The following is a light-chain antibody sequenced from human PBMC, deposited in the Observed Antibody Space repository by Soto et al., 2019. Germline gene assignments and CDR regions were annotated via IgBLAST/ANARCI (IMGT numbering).Light chain of an antibody. Sequence: EIVLTQSPATLSLFPGESATLSCTTSQSVSRFLGWYQLKPGQGPRLLIYDASNRATGIPARFSGGGVGRNFSLTISSLEPEDFAIYYCQQRINWPLTFGGGTRVQIK. CDR2: DAS. CDR1: QSVSRF. J-gene: IGKJ4*01. V-gene: IGKV3-11*02. CDR3: QQRINWPLT.